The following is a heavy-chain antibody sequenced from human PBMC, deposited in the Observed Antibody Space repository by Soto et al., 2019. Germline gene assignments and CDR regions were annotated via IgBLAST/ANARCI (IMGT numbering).Heavy chain of an antibody. D-gene: IGHD3-22*01. CDR3: ARADGYYYDSSGYGRWFDP. CDR1: GYSFTSYW. CDR2: IYPGDSDT. J-gene: IGHJ5*02. Sequence: EVQLVQSGAEVKKPGESLKISCKGSGYSFTSYWIGWVRQMPGKGLEWMGIIYPGDSDTRYSPSFQGQVTISADKSISTAYLQWSSLKASDTAMYYCARADGYYYDSSGYGRWFDPWGQGTLVTVSS. V-gene: IGHV5-51*01.